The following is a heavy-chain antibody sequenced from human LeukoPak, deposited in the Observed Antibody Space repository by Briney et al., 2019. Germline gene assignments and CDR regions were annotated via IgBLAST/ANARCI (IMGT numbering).Heavy chain of an antibody. J-gene: IGHJ5*02. Sequence: ASVKVSCKASGYTFTGYYIHWVRQAPGQGLEWMGWIDPNSGGLNYAQKFQGRVTMTRDTSISTAYMEMSRLRSDDTAVYYCARDVSAGGTNWFDPWGQGTLVTVSS. CDR2: IDPNSGGL. D-gene: IGHD3-16*01. V-gene: IGHV1-2*02. CDR3: ARDVSAGGTNWFDP. CDR1: GYTFTGYY.